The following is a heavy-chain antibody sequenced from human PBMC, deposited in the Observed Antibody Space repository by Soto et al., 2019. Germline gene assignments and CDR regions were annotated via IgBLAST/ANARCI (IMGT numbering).Heavy chain of an antibody. CDR3: ATSGGGWLQPPV. J-gene: IGHJ4*02. CDR1: GFTFRGNW. Sequence: PGGSLRLSCAASGFTFRGNWMSWVRQAPGKGLEWVANIKQDGSEKYYVDSVKGRFTISRDNAKNSLYLQMNSLRAEDTAVYYCATSGGGWLQPPVWGQGTLVTVSS. V-gene: IGHV3-7*03. CDR2: IKQDGSEK. D-gene: IGHD5-12*01.